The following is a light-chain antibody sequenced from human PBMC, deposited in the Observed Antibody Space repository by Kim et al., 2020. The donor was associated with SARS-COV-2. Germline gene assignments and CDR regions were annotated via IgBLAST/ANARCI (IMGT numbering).Light chain of an antibody. CDR2: TNN. CDR3: AAWDASLNGMV. Sequence: QSVLTQPPSVSGTPGQRVTISCSGSSSNIGSYSVNWYQQFPGTAPKLLIYTNNQRPSVVPDRFSGSKSGTSASLAISGLQSEDETDYYCAAWDASLNGMVFGGGTQLTVL. J-gene: IGLJ2*01. V-gene: IGLV1-44*01. CDR1: SSNIGSYS.